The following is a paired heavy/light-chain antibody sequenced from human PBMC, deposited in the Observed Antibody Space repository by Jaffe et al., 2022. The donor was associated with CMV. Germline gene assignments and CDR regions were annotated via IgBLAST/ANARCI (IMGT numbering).Heavy chain of an antibody. CDR3: ARGDEKASIMYYYDSSGYSRSSYYFDY. D-gene: IGHD3-22*01. CDR1: GGTFSSYA. Sequence: QVQLVQSGAEVKKPGSSVKVSCKASGGTFSSYAISWVRQAPGQGLEWMGGIIPIFGTANYAQKFQGRVTITADESTSTAYMELSSLRSEDTAVYYCARGDEKASIMYYYDSSGYSRSSYYFDYWGQGTLVTVSS. V-gene: IGHV1-69*01. J-gene: IGHJ4*02. CDR2: IIPIFGTA.
Light chain of an antibody. CDR3: QQYGSSPKLT. Sequence: EIVLTQSPGTLSLSPGERATLSCRASQSVSSSYLAWYQQKPGQAPRLLIYGASSRATGIPDRFSGSGSGTDFTLTISRLEPEDFAVYYCQQYGSSPKLTFGGGTKVEIK. V-gene: IGKV3-20*01. CDR2: GAS. J-gene: IGKJ4*01. CDR1: QSVSSSY.